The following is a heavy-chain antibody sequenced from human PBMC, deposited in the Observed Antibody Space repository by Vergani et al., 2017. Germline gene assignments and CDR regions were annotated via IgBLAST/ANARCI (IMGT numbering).Heavy chain of an antibody. CDR1: GGSISSYY. J-gene: IGHJ4*02. CDR2: IYTSGST. Sequence: QVQLQESGPGLVKPSETLSLTCTVSGGSISSYYWSWIRQPPGKGLEWIGRIYTSGSTNYNPSLKSRVTMSVDTSKNQFSLKLSSVTAADTAVYYCARDGVAIKDSPLFDYWGQGTLVTVSS. V-gene: IGHV4-4*07. CDR3: ARDGVAIKDSPLFDY. D-gene: IGHD2-15*01.